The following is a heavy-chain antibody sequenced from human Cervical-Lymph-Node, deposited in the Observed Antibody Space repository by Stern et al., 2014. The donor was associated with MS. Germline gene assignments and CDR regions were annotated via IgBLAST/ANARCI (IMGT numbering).Heavy chain of an antibody. Sequence: QVQLQESGPGLVKPSQTLSLTCTVSGGSISSGDYYWNWIRQPAGKGLEWIGRVYTSGSTNYNPSLKSRVTISLDASKNQFSLKLSSVTAADTAVYYCARRGDAWGQGILVTVSS. CDR3: ARRGDA. CDR2: VYTSGST. V-gene: IGHV4-61*02. CDR1: GGSISSGDYY. D-gene: IGHD3-10*01. J-gene: IGHJ5*02.